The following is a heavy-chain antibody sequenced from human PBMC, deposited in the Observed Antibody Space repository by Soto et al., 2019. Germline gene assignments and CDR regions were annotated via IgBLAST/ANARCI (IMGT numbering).Heavy chain of an antibody. D-gene: IGHD3-22*01. V-gene: IGHV1-69*06. CDR2: IIPIFGTA. CDR1: RGTFSSYA. Sequence: QVQLVQSGAEVKKPGSSVKVSCKASRGTFSSYAISWVRQAPGQGLEWMGGIIPIFGTANYAQKFQGRVTITADKSTSTAYMELSSLRSEDTAVYYCARGWRTYYYDSSGYSTWGQGTLVTVSS. CDR3: ARGWRTYYYDSSGYST. J-gene: IGHJ5*02.